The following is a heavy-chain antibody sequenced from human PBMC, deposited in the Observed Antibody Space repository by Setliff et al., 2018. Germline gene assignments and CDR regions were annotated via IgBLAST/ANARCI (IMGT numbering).Heavy chain of an antibody. CDR3: ARGDSSGNNYPVLDY. D-gene: IGHD5-18*01. CDR1: GGSINSGPYY. CDR2: IYSKGSM. Sequence: SETLSLTCTVTGGSINSGPYYWTWIRQPAGKGLEWLGQIYSKGSMNYNPSLKSRVTISADSSKSQFFLRLTSVTAADTAIYYCARGDSSGNNYPVLDYWGQGTLVTAPQ. J-gene: IGHJ4*01. V-gene: IGHV4-61*09.